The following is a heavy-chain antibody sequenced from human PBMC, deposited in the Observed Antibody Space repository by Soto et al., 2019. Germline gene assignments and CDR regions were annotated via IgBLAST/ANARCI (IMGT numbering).Heavy chain of an antibody. D-gene: IGHD6-6*01. Sequence: SETLSLTCTVSGGSISSYYWSWIRQPPGKGLEWIGYIYYSGSTNYNPSLKSRVTISVDTSKNQFSLKLSSVTAADTAVYYCASQKVVATYFDYWGQGTLVTVSS. J-gene: IGHJ4*02. CDR1: GGSISSYY. V-gene: IGHV4-59*01. CDR2: IYYSGST. CDR3: ASQKVVATYFDY.